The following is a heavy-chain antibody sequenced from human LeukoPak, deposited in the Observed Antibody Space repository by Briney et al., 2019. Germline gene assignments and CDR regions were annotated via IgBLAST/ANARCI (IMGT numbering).Heavy chain of an antibody. CDR2: ISGSGGTA. V-gene: IGHV3-23*01. D-gene: IGHD1-1*01. CDR1: GFTFSIYA. Sequence: GGSLRLSCAASGFTFSIYAMSWVRQAPGKGLEWVSAISGSGGTAYYADSVKGRFTISRDNSKNTLYLQIYSLRADDTAIYYCAKNADPQLERPLDYWGQGTLVTVSS. CDR3: AKNADPQLERPLDY. J-gene: IGHJ4*02.